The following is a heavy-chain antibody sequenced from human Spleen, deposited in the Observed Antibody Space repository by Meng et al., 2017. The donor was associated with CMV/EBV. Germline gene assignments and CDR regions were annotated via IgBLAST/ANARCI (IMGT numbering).Heavy chain of an antibody. V-gene: IGHV3-15*01. J-gene: IGHJ4*02. Sequence: GGSLRLSCAASGFTFNNAYMSWVRQAPGKGLEWVGRIKSSTDGGATDYAAPVKGRFTIPRDDSKSTIYLQMNNLKVEDTAVYYCTTDDYGEYVASIRDWGQGTLVTVSS. CDR2: IKSSTDGGAT. D-gene: IGHD4/OR15-4a*01. CDR3: TTDDYGEYVASIRD. CDR1: GFTFNNAY.